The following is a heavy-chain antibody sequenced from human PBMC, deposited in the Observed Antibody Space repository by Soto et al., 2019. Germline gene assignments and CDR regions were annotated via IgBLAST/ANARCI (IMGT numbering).Heavy chain of an antibody. Sequence: SVKVSCKASGGTFSSYAISWVRQAPGQGLEWMGGIIPIFGTANYAQKFQGRVTITADESTSTAYMELSSLRSEDTAVYYCARGVVITTPTTYYFDYWGQGTLVTVSS. D-gene: IGHD3-22*01. CDR3: ARGVVITTPTTYYFDY. V-gene: IGHV1-69*13. CDR2: IIPIFGTA. CDR1: GGTFSSYA. J-gene: IGHJ4*02.